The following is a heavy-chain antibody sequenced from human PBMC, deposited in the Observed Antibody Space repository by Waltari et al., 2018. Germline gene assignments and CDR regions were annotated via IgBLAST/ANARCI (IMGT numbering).Heavy chain of an antibody. D-gene: IGHD2-21*02. CDR1: GFIFRGDH. CDR3: ARGHNGDWDL. Sequence: EVQLLESGVGLVQPGGSLRLSCAACGFIFRGDHLSWVRQAPGKGLEWVANINQVGSVTYYVDSGKGRFTISRDNAKNSLHLQMNSLRVDDTALYYCARGHNGDWDLGGQGTLVTVSS. V-gene: IGHV3-7*01. CDR2: INQVGSVT. J-gene: IGHJ4*02.